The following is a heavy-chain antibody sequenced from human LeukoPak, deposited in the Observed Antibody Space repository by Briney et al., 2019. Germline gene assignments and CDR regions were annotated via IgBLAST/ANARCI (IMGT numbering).Heavy chain of an antibody. CDR2: ISSSGSTI. CDR1: GFTFDDYG. Sequence: GGSLRLSCAASGFTFDDYGMSWVRQAPGKGLEWVSYISSSGSTIYYADSVKGRFTISRDNAKNSLYLQMNSLRAEDTAVYYCARARSDVWGSYYVYWGQGTLVTVSS. CDR3: ARARSDVWGSYYVY. V-gene: IGHV3-11*01. J-gene: IGHJ4*02. D-gene: IGHD3-16*01.